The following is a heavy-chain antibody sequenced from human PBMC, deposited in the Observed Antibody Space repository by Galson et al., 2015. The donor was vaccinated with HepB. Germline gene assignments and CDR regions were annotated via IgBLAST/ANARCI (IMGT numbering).Heavy chain of an antibody. CDR1: GYTFTGYY. V-gene: IGHV1-2*06. CDR3: ARDAPSSMTTGTTVGWGYYNYSYIDV. Sequence: SVKVSCKASGYTFTGYYMHWVRQAPGQGLEWMGRINPNSGGTNYAQKFQGRVTMTRDTSISTAYMELSRLRSDDAAVYYCARDAPSSMTTGTTVGWGYYNYSYIDVWGKGTTVTVSS. J-gene: IGHJ6*03. CDR2: INPNSGGT. D-gene: IGHD4-17*01.